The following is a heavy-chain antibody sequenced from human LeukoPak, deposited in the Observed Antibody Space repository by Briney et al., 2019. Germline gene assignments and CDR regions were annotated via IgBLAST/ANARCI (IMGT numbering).Heavy chain of an antibody. CDR2: IYYSGST. CDR3: AREATVTTRGFDY. D-gene: IGHD4-17*01. J-gene: IGHJ4*02. Sequence: SQTLSLTCTVSGGSISSGGYYWSWIRQHPGKGLEWFGYIYYSGSTYYNPSLKSRVTISVDTSKNQFSLKLSSVTAADTAVYYCAREATVTTRGFDYWGQGTLVTVSS. V-gene: IGHV4-31*03. CDR1: GGSISSGGYY.